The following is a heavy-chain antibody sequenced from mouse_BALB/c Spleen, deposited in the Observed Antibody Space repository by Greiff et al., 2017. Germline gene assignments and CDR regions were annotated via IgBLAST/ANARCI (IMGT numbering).Heavy chain of an antibody. J-gene: IGHJ1*01. D-gene: IGHD1-1*01. CDR1: WFSLTGYG. CDR3: ARFPYYYGKDRYFDV. V-gene: IGHV2-6-7*01. CDR2: IWGDGST. Sequence: QVQLKESGPGLVAPSQSLSITCPVSWFSLTGYGVNWVRQPPGKGLEWLGMIWGDGSTDYNSALKSRLSISKDNSKSQVFLKMNSLQTDDTARYYCARFPYYYGKDRYFDVWGAGTTVTVSS.